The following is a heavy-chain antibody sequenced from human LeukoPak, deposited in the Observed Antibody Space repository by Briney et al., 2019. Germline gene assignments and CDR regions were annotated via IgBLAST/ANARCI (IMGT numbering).Heavy chain of an antibody. D-gene: IGHD3-9*01. CDR2: INPNSGGT. CDR3: ARMTGDILTTRRSPDDY. J-gene: IGHJ4*02. V-gene: IGHV1-2*06. CDR1: GYTFTGYY. Sequence: GASVKVSCTASGYTFTGYYMHWVRQAPGQGLEWMGRINPNSGGTNYAQKFQGRVTMTRDTSISTAYMELSRLRSDDTAVYYCARMTGDILTTRRSPDDYWGQGTLVTVSS.